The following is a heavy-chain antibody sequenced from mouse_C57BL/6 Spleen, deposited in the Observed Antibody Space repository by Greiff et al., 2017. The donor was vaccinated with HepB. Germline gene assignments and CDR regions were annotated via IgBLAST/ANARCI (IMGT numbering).Heavy chain of an antibody. J-gene: IGHJ3*01. CDR1: GYTFTSYW. CDR3: AREIYDGYLAWFAY. D-gene: IGHD2-3*01. CDR2: INPSNGGT. V-gene: IGHV1-53*01. Sequence: VQLQQPGTELVKPGASVKLSCKASGYTFTSYWMHWVKQRPGQGLEWIGNINPSNGGTNYNEKFKSKATLTVDKSSSTSYMQLSSLTSEDSAVYYCAREIYDGYLAWFAYWGQGTLVTVSA.